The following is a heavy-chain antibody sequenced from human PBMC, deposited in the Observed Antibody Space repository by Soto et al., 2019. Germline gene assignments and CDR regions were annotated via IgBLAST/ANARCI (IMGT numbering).Heavy chain of an antibody. Sequence: GPTLVNPTQTLTLTCSFSGFSLTTGVGVGWIRQPPGKALEWLAIIYWNDEKLYNPSLKTRLTITKDTSKNQVVLTVTDMDPVDTATYYCAHRVNMARGPYNYFGPWGQGTLVTVSS. CDR3: AHRVNMARGPYNYFGP. J-gene: IGHJ5*02. D-gene: IGHD3-10*01. CDR1: GFSLTTGVG. CDR2: IYWNDEK. V-gene: IGHV2-5*01.